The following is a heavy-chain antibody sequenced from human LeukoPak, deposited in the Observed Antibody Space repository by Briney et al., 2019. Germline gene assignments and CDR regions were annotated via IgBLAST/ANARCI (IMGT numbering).Heavy chain of an antibody. CDR1: GFPFSSNW. V-gene: IGHV3-7*01. CDR3: ASSDVT. D-gene: IGHD2/OR15-2a*01. Sequence: PGGSLRLSCEASGFPFSSNWLSWVRQAPGKGLEWVATMNHDGSEAYYVDSMKGRFTISGDNAKKSLYLQMNSLRAEDTAVYYCASSDVTWGQGTMVTVSS. CDR2: MNHDGSEA. J-gene: IGHJ3*01.